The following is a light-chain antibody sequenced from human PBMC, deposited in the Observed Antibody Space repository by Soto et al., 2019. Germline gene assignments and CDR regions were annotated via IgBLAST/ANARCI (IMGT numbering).Light chain of an antibody. CDR2: AAS. J-gene: IGKJ2*01. Sequence: DIQMTQSPSSLSASVGDRVTITCRASQSISSYLNWYQQKPGKAPKLLIYAASSLQSGVPSRFSGSGSGTDFTLTNSSLQPEYFATYYCQQSYSTPLYTFGQGTKLEIK. CDR1: QSISSY. V-gene: IGKV1-39*01. CDR3: QQSYSTPLYT.